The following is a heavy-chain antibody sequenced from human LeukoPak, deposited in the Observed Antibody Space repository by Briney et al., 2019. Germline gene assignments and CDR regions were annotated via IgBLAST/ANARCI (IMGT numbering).Heavy chain of an antibody. CDR3: ARSSGSGNPAFDI. CDR2: ISSSSSYI. J-gene: IGHJ3*02. CDR1: GFTFSSYS. D-gene: IGHD3-10*01. V-gene: IGHV3-21*01. Sequence: PGGSLRLSCAASGFTFSSYSMNWVRQAPGKGLEWVSSISSSSSYIYYADSVKGRFTTSRDNAKNSLYLQMNSLRAEDTAVYYCARSSGSGNPAFDIWGQGTMVTVSS.